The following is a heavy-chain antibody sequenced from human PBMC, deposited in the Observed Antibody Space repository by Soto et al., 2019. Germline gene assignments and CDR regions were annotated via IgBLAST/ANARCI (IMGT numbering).Heavy chain of an antibody. J-gene: IGHJ4*02. CDR1: GFTFSSYA. V-gene: IGHV3-30-3*01. CDR2: ISYDGSNK. Sequence: GGSLRLSCAASGFTFSSYAMHWVRQAPGKGLEWVAVISYDGSNKYYADSVKGRFTISRDNSKNTLYLQMNSLRAEDTAVYYCARALRYFDWLWLDYWGQGTLVTVSS. CDR3: ARALRYFDWLWLDY. D-gene: IGHD3-9*01.